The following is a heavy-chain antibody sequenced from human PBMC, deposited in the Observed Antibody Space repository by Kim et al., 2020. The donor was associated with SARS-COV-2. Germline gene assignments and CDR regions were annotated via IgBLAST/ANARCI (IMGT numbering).Heavy chain of an antibody. J-gene: IGHJ6*02. V-gene: IGHV4-61*02. CDR1: GGSISSGSYY. CDR3: ARDKKRVSLMDV. CDR2: IYTSGST. Sequence: SETLSLTCTVSGGSISSGSYYWSWIRQPAGKGLEWIGRIYTSGSTNYNPSLKSRVTISVDTSKNQFSLKLSSVTAADTAVYYCARDKKRVSLMDVWGQGTTVTVSS. D-gene: IGHD2-21*01.